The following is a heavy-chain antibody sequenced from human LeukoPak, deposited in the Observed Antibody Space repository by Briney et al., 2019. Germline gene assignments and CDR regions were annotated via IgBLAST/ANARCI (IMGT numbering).Heavy chain of an antibody. Sequence: PGGSLRLSCAASGFMFSTYPMNWVRQAPGKGLEWVSVIYSGGSTYYADSVKGRFTISRDNSKNTLYLQMNSLRAEDTAVYYCARDMYGRNYFDFWGQGTLVTVSS. V-gene: IGHV3-53*01. CDR1: GFMFSTYP. J-gene: IGHJ4*02. CDR3: ARDMYGRNYFDF. CDR2: IYSGGST. D-gene: IGHD4-23*01.